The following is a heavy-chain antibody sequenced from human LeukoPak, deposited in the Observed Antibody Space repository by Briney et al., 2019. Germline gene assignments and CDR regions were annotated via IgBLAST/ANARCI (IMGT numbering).Heavy chain of an antibody. CDR2: IYHSGNT. CDR1: GDSISSYY. Sequence: SETLSLTCTVSGDSISSYYWSWIRQPPGKGLEWIGCIYHSGNTNSNPSLKSRVTISVDTTKNQFSLKLSSVTAADTAVYYCARSIIVVVAAGALDIWGQGTMVTVSS. D-gene: IGHD2-21*02. CDR3: ARSIIVVVAAGALDI. V-gene: IGHV4-59*08. J-gene: IGHJ3*02.